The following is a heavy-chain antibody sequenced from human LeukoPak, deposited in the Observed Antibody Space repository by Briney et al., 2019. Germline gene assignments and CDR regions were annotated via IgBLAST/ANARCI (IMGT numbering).Heavy chain of an antibody. V-gene: IGHV1-8*01. CDR3: ARRLGAAGTPLHY. J-gene: IGHJ4*02. CDR1: GYTFTSYG. D-gene: IGHD6-13*01. CDR2: MNPNSGNT. Sequence: ASVKVSCKASGYTFTSYGINWVRQATGQGLEWMGWMNPNSGNTGYAHNFQGRVTMTRNTSISTAYMELSSLTSEDSAVYYCARRLGAAGTPLHYWGQGTLVTVSS.